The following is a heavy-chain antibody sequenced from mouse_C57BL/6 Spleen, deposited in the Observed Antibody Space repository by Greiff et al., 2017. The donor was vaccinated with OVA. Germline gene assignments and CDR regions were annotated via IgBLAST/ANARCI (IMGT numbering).Heavy chain of an antibody. J-gene: IGHJ2*01. CDR2: IYPRSGNT. CDR3: ARSNDYDVEAFDY. D-gene: IGHD2-4*01. CDR1: GYTFTSYG. Sequence: QVHVKQSGAELARPGASVKLSCKASGYTFTSYGISWVKQRTGQGLEWIGEIYPRSGNTYYNEKFKGKATLTADKSSSTAYMELRSLTSEDSAVYFCARSNDYDVEAFDYWGQGTTLTVSS. V-gene: IGHV1-81*01.